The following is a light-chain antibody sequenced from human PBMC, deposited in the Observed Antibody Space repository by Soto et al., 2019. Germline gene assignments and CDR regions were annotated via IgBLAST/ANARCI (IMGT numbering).Light chain of an antibody. CDR3: QQYNNWHT. J-gene: IGKJ2*01. CDR2: GAS. Sequence: EIVMTQSPATLSVSPGERATLSCRASQSVSSNLGWYQQKPGQAPRLLIYGASTRATGIPARFSGSGSGTEFTLTISSLQSEDFAVYYCQQYNNWHTFGQGTKLEIK. CDR1: QSVSSN. V-gene: IGKV3-15*01.